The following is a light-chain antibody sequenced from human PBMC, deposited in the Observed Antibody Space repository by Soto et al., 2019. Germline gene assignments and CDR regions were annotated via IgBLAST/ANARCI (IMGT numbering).Light chain of an antibody. V-gene: IGKV1-5*01. CDR3: QQYNSYSRT. Sequence: DIQMTQSPSTLSASVGDRVTITCRASQSISSWLAWYQQKPGKAPNLLIYDASSLESGVPSRFSGSGSGTEFTLTISSLQPDGFATYYCQQYNSYSRTFGQGTKVEIK. CDR2: DAS. CDR1: QSISSW. J-gene: IGKJ1*01.